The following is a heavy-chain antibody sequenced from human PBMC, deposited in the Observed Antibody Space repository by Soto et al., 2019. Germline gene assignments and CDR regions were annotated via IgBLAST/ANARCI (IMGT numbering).Heavy chain of an antibody. Sequence: EVQLLESGGGLVQPGGSLSPSGAASGFTFGSYAMSWVRQAPGKGREWVSAISGSGGSTYYADSVKGRFTISRDNSKNTLYLQMNSLRAEDTAVYYCAKEEQWLGPDYYMDVWGKGTTVTVSS. CDR2: ISGSGGST. V-gene: IGHV3-23*01. D-gene: IGHD6-19*01. CDR1: GFTFGSYA. J-gene: IGHJ6*03. CDR3: AKEEQWLGPDYYMDV.